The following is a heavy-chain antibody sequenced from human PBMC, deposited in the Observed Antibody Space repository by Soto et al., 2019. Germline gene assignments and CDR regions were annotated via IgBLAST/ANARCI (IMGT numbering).Heavy chain of an antibody. V-gene: IGHV4-31*03. CDR1: GGSISSGAYY. D-gene: IGHD5-12*01. J-gene: IGHJ4*02. Sequence: SETLSLTCTVSGGSISSGAYYWNWIRQHPGKGLEWIGYIYYSGSTYYNPSLKSRVTISVDTSKNQFSLKLSSVTAADTAVYYCARGGDIVATVQNYLVYWGQGTLVTVSS. CDR2: IYYSGST. CDR3: ARGGDIVATVQNYLVY.